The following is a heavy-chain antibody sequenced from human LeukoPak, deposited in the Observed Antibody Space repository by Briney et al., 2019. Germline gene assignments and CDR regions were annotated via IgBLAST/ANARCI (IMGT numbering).Heavy chain of an antibody. J-gene: IGHJ4*02. V-gene: IGHV4-34*01. CDR2: INHSGST. CDR3: ARTYYYDSSGYYRPYYFDY. Sequence: SETLSLTCAVYGGSFSGYYWSWIRQPPGKGLEWIGEINHSGSTNYNPSLKSRVTISVDTSKNQFSLKLSSVTAADTAVYYCARTYYYDSSGYYRPYYFDYWGQGTLVTVSS. D-gene: IGHD3-22*01. CDR1: GGSFSGYY.